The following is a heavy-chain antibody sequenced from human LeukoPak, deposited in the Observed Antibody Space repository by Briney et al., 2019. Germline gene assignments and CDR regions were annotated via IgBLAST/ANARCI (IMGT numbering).Heavy chain of an antibody. J-gene: IGHJ4*02. Sequence: GGSLRLSCAASGFTFSSYGMHWVRQAPGKGLVWVSRINSDGSSTSYADSVKGRFTISRDNAKNTLYLQMNSLRAEDTAVYYCAREEVLSIPSFDYWGQGTLVTVSS. V-gene: IGHV3-74*01. CDR2: INSDGSST. CDR1: GFTFSSYG. CDR3: AREEVLSIPSFDY. D-gene: IGHD3-10*01.